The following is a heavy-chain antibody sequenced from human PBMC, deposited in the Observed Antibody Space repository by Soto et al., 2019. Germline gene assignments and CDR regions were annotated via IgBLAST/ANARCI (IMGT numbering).Heavy chain of an antibody. D-gene: IGHD3-16*02. CDR2: ISSSSSYI. Sequence: GGSLRLSCAASGFTFSSYSMNWVRQAPGKGLEWVSSISSSSSYIYYADSVKGRFTISRDNAKNSLYLQMNSLRAEDTAVYYCARDRNMITFGGVIADYWGQGTLVTVSS. V-gene: IGHV3-21*01. CDR1: GFTFSSYS. CDR3: ARDRNMITFGGVIADY. J-gene: IGHJ4*02.